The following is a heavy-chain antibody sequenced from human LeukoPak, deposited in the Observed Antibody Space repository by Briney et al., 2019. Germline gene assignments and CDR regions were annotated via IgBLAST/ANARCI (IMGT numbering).Heavy chain of an antibody. Sequence: GGSLRLSCAASGFTFSSYGMHWVRQAPGKGLEWVAVIWYDGSNKYYADSVRGRFTISRDNSKNTLYLQMNSLRAEDTAVYYCARDGDETYYYDSSGSDFDYWGQGTLVTVSS. J-gene: IGHJ4*02. CDR1: GFTFSSYG. CDR3: ARDGDETYYYDSSGSDFDY. CDR2: IWYDGSNK. V-gene: IGHV3-33*01. D-gene: IGHD3-22*01.